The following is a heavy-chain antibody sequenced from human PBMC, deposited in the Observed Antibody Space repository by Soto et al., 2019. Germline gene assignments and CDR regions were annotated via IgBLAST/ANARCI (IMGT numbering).Heavy chain of an antibody. CDR1: GGSISSSSYY. J-gene: IGHJ4*02. CDR3: ASQLNFDY. V-gene: IGHV4-39*01. CDR2: IYYSGST. Sequence: QLQLQESGPGLVKPSETLSLTCTVSGGSISSSSYYWGWIRQPPGKGLVWIGSIYYSGSTYYNPSLKSRVTISVDTSKNQFSLKLSSVTAADTAVYYCASQLNFDYWGQGTLVTVSS.